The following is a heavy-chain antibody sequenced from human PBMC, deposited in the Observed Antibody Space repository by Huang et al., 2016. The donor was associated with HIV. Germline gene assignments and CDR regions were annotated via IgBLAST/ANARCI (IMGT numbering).Heavy chain of an antibody. V-gene: IGHV1-18*04. Sequence: QVQLVQSRTEVKKPGASVKVSCTASGYIFTSYAISWVRQAPGQGLEWMGWISGNNDNHNYAQPFQGRVTLTTDTSTSTAFMELRSLRSDDTAVYYCARFYVWGSYRPDYWGQGTLVTVSS. CDR2: ISGNNDNH. D-gene: IGHD3-16*02. CDR1: GYIFTSYA. CDR3: ARFYVWGSYRPDY. J-gene: IGHJ4*02.